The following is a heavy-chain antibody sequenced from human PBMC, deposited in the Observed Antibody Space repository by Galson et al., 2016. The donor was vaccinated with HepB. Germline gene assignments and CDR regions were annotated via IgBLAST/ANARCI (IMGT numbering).Heavy chain of an antibody. CDR3: AADARAMTVKR. D-gene: IGHD2-21*02. V-gene: IGHV3-49*03. CDR1: GFTFSDHA. CDR2: ISSNAYGGTT. J-gene: IGHJ4*02. Sequence: SLRLSCAASGFTFSDHAMSWFRQAPGKGLEWVGFISSNAYGGTTEFAASVKDRFTISRDDSKSIAYLQMNSLRAEDTAVYYCAADARAMTVKRWGQGTLVTVSS.